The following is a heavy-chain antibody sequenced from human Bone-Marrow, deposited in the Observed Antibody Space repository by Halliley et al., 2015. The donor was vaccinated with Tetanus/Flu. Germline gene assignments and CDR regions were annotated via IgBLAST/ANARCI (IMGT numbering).Heavy chain of an antibody. Sequence: TLSLTCTVSGASMTGYSWSWLRQPPGKGLQWIGYMSYSGNTDYNPSLRSRVSTSLDTSKRQFSLTLTSVTSADTAVCYCARVEASGDYVGHDWFAPWGQGTLVTVSS. CDR1: GASMTGYS. V-gene: IGHV4-59*01. CDR2: MSYSGNT. CDR3: ARVEASGDYVGHDWFAP. J-gene: IGHJ5*02. D-gene: IGHD4-17*01.